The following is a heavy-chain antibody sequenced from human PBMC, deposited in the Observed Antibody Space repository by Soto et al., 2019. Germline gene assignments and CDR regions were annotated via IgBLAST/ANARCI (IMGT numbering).Heavy chain of an antibody. D-gene: IGHD2-21*01. V-gene: IGHV4-31*03. CDR1: GAALNSGNYY. CDR3: ARLRIATNNYKWFDP. J-gene: IGHJ5*02. Sequence: SETLSLTCSVSGAALNSGNYYWSWIRQVPGKGLEWIGHIYVTGAVDYNPSLRDRITISQDTSERQFSLNLRLVTAADTAVYYCARLRIATNNYKWFDPWGQGTPVTVSS. CDR2: IYVTGAV.